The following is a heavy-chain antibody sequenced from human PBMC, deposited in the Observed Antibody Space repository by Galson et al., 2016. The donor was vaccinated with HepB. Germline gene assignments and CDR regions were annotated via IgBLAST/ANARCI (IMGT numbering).Heavy chain of an antibody. CDR3: AKDDFWSGYSRSGLDY. CDR2: INGDGTIT. Sequence: SLRLSCAASGFTFSTNWMQWVRQAPGKGLVWVSRINGDGTITDYADSVKGRFTISRDNAENTLYLQMNNLRAEDTAMYYCAKDDFWSGYSRSGLDYWGQGTLVTVFS. CDR1: GFTFSTNW. D-gene: IGHD3-3*01. V-gene: IGHV3-74*01. J-gene: IGHJ4*02.